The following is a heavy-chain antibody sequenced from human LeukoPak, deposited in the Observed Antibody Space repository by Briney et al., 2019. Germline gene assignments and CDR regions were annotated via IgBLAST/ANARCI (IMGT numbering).Heavy chain of an antibody. J-gene: IGHJ3*02. Sequence: PGGSLRLSCAASGFTVSSNFMSWVRQAPGKGLEWVSLIYSGGSTYYADSVKGRFTISRDISKNTLFLQLNSLRAEDTAVYYCAKDSGIAVAGTLRAFDIWGQGTMVTVSS. CDR3: AKDSGIAVAGTLRAFDI. CDR2: IYSGGST. CDR1: GFTVSSNF. V-gene: IGHV3-66*01. D-gene: IGHD6-19*01.